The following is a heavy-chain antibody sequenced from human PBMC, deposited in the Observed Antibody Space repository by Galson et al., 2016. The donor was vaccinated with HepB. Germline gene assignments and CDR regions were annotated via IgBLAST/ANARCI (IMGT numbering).Heavy chain of an antibody. V-gene: IGHV6-1*01. J-gene: IGHJ4*02. CDR3: ARERRYCTDGSCYSFDY. CDR1: GDSVSSNSAT. CDR2: TYYRSAWLD. D-gene: IGHD2-15*01. Sequence: CAISGDSVSSNSATWNWIRQSPSRGLEWLGRTYYRSAWLDDYAISVKSRISINPGTSKNRFSLHLNSVTPEDTAVYYCARERRYCTDGSCYSFDYWGLGTLVTVSS.